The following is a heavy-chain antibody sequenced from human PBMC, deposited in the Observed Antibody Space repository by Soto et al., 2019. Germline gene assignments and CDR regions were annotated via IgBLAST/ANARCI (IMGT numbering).Heavy chain of an antibody. J-gene: IGHJ4*02. D-gene: IGHD1-26*01. V-gene: IGHV3-33*01. Sequence: PGGSLRLSCAASGFTFSSYGMHWVRQAPGKGLEWVAVIWYDGSNKYYADSVKGRFTISRDNSKNTLYLQMNSLRAEDTAVYYCARSGSNIPGAYSYYFDYWGQGTLVTSP. CDR3: ARSGSNIPGAYSYYFDY. CDR1: GFTFSSYG. CDR2: IWYDGSNK.